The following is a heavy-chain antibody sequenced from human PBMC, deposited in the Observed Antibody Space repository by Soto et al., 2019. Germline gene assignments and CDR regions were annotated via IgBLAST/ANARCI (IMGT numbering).Heavy chain of an antibody. V-gene: IGHV3-33*01. CDR3: ARRQIHPPTRGAANARGGMDV. Sequence: QVQLVESGGGVVQPGRSLRLSCAASGFTFNNYGMHWVRQAPGKGLEWLAVIWNDGSNSSYANSVKGRFTISRDNSKNTLYLQMSSLRAEDTAVYYCARRQIHPPTRGAANARGGMDVWGQGTTVTVSS. D-gene: IGHD6-13*01. CDR1: GFTFNNYG. J-gene: IGHJ6*02. CDR2: IWNDGSNS.